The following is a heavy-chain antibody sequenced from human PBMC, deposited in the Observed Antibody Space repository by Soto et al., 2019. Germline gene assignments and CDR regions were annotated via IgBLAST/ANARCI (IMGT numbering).Heavy chain of an antibody. Sequence: GESLKISCKGSGYSFTSYWIGWVRQMPGKGLEWMGIIYPGDSDTRYSPSFQGQVTISADKSISTAYLQWSSLKASDTAMYYCARQMYYDILTGYDSFDYWGQGTLVTVSS. J-gene: IGHJ4*02. CDR2: IYPGDSDT. CDR1: GYSFTSYW. V-gene: IGHV5-51*01. D-gene: IGHD3-9*01. CDR3: ARQMYYDILTGYDSFDY.